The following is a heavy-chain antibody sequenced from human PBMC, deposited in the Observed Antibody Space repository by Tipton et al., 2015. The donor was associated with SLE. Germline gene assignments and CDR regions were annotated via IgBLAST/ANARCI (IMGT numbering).Heavy chain of an antibody. J-gene: IGHJ4*02. V-gene: IGHV3-23*03. Sequence: GSLRLSCAASGFTFSSYWMSWVRQAPGKGLEWVSVITSGGVTYYSDSVKGRFIISRDDSKTTMNLQMNRLRPEDTAVYYCANDRFYDSGGYFFFDYWGPGTQVTVSS. D-gene: IGHD3-22*01. CDR3: ANDRFYDSGGYFFFDY. CDR2: ITSGGVT. CDR1: GFTFSSYW.